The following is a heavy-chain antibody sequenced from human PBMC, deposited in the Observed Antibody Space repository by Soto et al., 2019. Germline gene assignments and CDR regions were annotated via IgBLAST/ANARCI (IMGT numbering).Heavy chain of an antibody. CDR3: ARMATFGSLNWFDP. CDR2: MNPGSGDT. CDR1: GYSFTNND. D-gene: IGHD3-16*01. V-gene: IGHV1-8*01. J-gene: IGHJ5*02. Sequence: ASVKVSCKASGYSFTNNDVTWVRQATGQGLEWMGWMNPGSGDTGYAQKFQGRVTMTRDISIATAYMELSSLRSDDTAIYYCARMATFGSLNWFDPWGQGTLVTVSS.